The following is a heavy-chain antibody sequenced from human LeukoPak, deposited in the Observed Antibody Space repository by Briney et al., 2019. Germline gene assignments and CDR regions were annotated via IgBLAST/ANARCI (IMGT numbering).Heavy chain of an antibody. CDR1: GNSISSGDNY. D-gene: IGHD3-3*01. CDR2: IYTSGST. CDR3: ARVIMSSLYYYYMDV. J-gene: IGHJ6*03. V-gene: IGHV4-61*02. Sequence: SETLSLTCTVSGNSISSGDNYWSWIRQAPGKGPEWIGRIYTSGSTNYNPSLKSRVTISVDTSKNKFSLKLSSVTAADTAVYYCARVIMSSLYYYYMDVWGKGTTVTVSS.